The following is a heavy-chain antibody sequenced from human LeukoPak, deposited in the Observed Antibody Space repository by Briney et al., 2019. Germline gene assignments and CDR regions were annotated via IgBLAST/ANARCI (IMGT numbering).Heavy chain of an antibody. D-gene: IGHD2-21*01. J-gene: IGHJ5*02. CDR2: IRYDGSNK. V-gene: IGHV3-30*02. Sequence: GGSLRLSCAASGFTFSSYGMHWVRQAPGKGLESVAFIRYDGSNKYYADSVKGRFTISRDNSKNTLYLQMNSLRAEDTAVYYCAKSGLAYCGGDCTNWFDPWGQGTLVTVSS. CDR1: GFTFSSYG. CDR3: AKSGLAYCGGDCTNWFDP.